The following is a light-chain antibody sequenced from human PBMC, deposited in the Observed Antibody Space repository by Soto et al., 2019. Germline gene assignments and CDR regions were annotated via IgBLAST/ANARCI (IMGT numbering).Light chain of an antibody. V-gene: IGKV3-20*01. CDR2: GTS. Sequence: EIVLTQSPGTLSLSPGDRATLSCRANQSVSSSYLAWYQQKPGQAPRLLIYGTSRRATGIPDRFSGSGSGTDFTLTISRLEPEDCAVYFCHQYGTSWTFGQGTKVEIK. CDR1: QSVSSSY. J-gene: IGKJ1*01. CDR3: HQYGTSWT.